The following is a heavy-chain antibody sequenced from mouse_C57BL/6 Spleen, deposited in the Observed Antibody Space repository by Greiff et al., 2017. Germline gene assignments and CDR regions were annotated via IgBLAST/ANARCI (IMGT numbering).Heavy chain of an antibody. CDR1: GFSLTSYG. CDR3: ARNDDGYYKGDYYAMDY. D-gene: IGHD2-3*01. Sequence: QVQLQQSGPGLVQPSQSLSITCTVSGFSLTSYGVHWVRQSPGKGLEWLGVIWSGGSTDYNAAFISRLSISKDNTKSEVFFKMNSLQADDTAIYYCARNDDGYYKGDYYAMDYWGQGTSVTVSA. CDR2: IWSGGST. J-gene: IGHJ4*01. V-gene: IGHV2-2*01.